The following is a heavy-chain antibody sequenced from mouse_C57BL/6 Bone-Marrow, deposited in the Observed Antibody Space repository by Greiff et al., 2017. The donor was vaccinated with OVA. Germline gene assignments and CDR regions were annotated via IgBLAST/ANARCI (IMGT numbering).Heavy chain of an antibody. CDR2: ISDGGSYT. CDR3: AREGDYYGSSRDY. D-gene: IGHD1-1*01. J-gene: IGHJ2*01. CDR1: GFTFSSYA. Sequence: EVKVVESGGGLVKPGGSLKLSCAASGFTFSSYAMSWVRQTPEKRLEWVATISDGGSYTYYPDNVKGRFTISRDNAKNNLYLQMSHLKSEDTAMYYCAREGDYYGSSRDYWGQGTTLTVSS. V-gene: IGHV5-4*01.